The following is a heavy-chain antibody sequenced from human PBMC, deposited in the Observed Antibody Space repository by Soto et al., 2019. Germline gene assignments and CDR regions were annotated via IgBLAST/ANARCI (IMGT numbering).Heavy chain of an antibody. D-gene: IGHD3-10*01. CDR3: ARDPGSGSYSSNYFDP. CDR1: GGSISSYY. CDR2: IYYSGIT. V-gene: IGHV4-59*01. J-gene: IGHJ5*02. Sequence: SETPSLTCTVSGGSISSYYWSWIREPPGKGLEWIGYIYYSGITKYSPSLKSRVTISVDTSKNQFSLKLSSVTAADTAVYYCARDPGSGSYSSNYFDPRGQRTLGTVSA.